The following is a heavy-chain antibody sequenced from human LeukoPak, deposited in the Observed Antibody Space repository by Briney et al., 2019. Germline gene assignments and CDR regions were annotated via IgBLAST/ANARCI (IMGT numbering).Heavy chain of an antibody. D-gene: IGHD5-12*01. CDR2: IKSKTDRGTT. J-gene: IGHJ4*02. Sequence: GVPLSLPCAPSGFPFSNAWKLCLRHAPGKGRECVAHIKSKTDRGTTDHAAPVKDIFTISREDSKNTHYQQMNSLKTDDTAVYYCTTDVATENDYWGQGTLATVSS. V-gene: IGHV3-15*01. CDR1: GFPFSNAW. CDR3: TTDVATENDY.